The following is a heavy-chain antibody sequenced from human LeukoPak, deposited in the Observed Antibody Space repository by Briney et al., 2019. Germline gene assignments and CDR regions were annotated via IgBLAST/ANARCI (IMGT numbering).Heavy chain of an antibody. CDR1: GFTFSSYE. Sequence: GGSLRLSCAASGFTFSSYEVNWVRQAPGKGLEWVSYISSSGSTKYYADSVKGHFTISRDNAKNSLYLQMNSLRAEDTAVYYCARSFDIWGQGTMVTVSS. V-gene: IGHV3-48*03. CDR2: ISSSGSTK. J-gene: IGHJ3*02. CDR3: ARSFDI.